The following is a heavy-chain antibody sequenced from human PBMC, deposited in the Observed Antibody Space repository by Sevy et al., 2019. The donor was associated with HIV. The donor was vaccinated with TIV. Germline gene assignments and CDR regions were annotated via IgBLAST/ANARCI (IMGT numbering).Heavy chain of an antibody. CDR1: GFTFSSYA. Sequence: GGSLRLSCAASGFTFSSYAMSWVRQAPGKGLEWVSAISGSGGSTYYADSVKGRFTISRDNSKNTLYLRMNSLRAEDTAVYYCAKDGSPYSSSWYAAPHYFDYWGQGTLVTVSS. CDR2: ISGSGGST. D-gene: IGHD6-13*01. V-gene: IGHV3-23*01. J-gene: IGHJ4*02. CDR3: AKDGSPYSSSWYAAPHYFDY.